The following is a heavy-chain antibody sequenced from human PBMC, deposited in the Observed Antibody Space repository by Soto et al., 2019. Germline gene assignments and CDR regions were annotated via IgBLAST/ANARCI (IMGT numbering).Heavy chain of an antibody. D-gene: IGHD2-21*02. V-gene: IGHV4-31*03. CDR1: GGSISSGGYY. CDR2: IYYGGST. J-gene: IGHJ2*01. CDR3: ARDSAYCGGDCSKTIWYFDL. Sequence: SETLSLTCTVSGGSISSGGYYWSWIRQHPGKGLEWIGYIYYGGSTYYNPSLKSRVTISVDTSKNQFSLKLSSVTAADTAVYYCARDSAYCGGDCSKTIWYFDLWGRGTLVTVS.